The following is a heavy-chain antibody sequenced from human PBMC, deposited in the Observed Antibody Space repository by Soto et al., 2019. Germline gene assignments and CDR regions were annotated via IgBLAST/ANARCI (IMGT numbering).Heavy chain of an antibody. CDR2: ISNSGSAI. J-gene: IGHJ3*02. D-gene: IGHD3-10*01. CDR3: AYPGGFGVFDAYLI. CDR1: GFTFSTYA. Sequence: GSLRLSCAASGFTFSTYAMSWVRQAPGKGLEWVSAISNSGSAIYYADSVQGRFTISRDNSLNTLFLQMHSLRIEDTAVYYCAYPGGFGVFDAYLIWGQGTVVTVSS. V-gene: IGHV3-23*01.